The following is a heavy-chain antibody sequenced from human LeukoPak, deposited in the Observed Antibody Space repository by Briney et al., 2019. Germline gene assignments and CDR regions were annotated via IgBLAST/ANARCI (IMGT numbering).Heavy chain of an antibody. CDR3: ARDISVGATPYYFDS. CDR2: ITWNTDTI. J-gene: IGHJ4*02. Sequence: GGSRRLSCAPSVLIFDDYAMRWVRQGPGKGLEWISGITWNTDTIGYADSVMGRFTISRDNAKNSLYLQMNSLRAEDTALYYCARDISVGATPYYFDSWGQGTLVTVSS. CDR1: VLIFDDYA. V-gene: IGHV3-9*01. D-gene: IGHD1-26*01.